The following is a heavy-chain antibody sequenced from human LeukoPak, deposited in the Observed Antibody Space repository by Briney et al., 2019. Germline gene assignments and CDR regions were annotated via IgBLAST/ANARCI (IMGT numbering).Heavy chain of an antibody. Sequence: GGSLRLSCAASGFTFSSYSMNWVRRAPGKGLEWDSSISSSSSYIYYADSVKGRFTISRDNAKNSLYLQMNSLRAEDTAVYYCARDLSGPRDYWGQGTLVTVSS. V-gene: IGHV3-21*01. CDR3: ARDLSGPRDY. CDR1: GFTFSSYS. J-gene: IGHJ4*02. CDR2: ISSSSSYI. D-gene: IGHD3-3*01.